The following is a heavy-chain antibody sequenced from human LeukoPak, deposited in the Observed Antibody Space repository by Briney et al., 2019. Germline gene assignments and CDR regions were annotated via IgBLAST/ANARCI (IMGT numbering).Heavy chain of an antibody. CDR3: AKDIHPGLDSGASCCFDY. J-gene: IGHJ4*02. Sequence: ASVKVSCKTSGYTFSRHGITWVRQAPGQGLELMGWVSGYNGNTNYAQNVQGRVTMTTDTSTNTAYMELRSLRSDDTAVYYCAKDIHPGLDSGASCCFDYWGQGTPVTVSS. D-gene: IGHD3-22*01. V-gene: IGHV1-18*01. CDR2: VSGYNGNT. CDR1: GYTFSRHG.